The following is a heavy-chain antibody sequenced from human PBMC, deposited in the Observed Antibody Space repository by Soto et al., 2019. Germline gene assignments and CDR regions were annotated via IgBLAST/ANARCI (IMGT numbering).Heavy chain of an antibody. V-gene: IGHV4-39*01. D-gene: IGHD1-7*01. J-gene: IGHJ4*02. CDR3: ARHDRGITGTTLGPDY. CDR1: GGSISSSSYY. Sequence: SETLSLTCTVSGGSISSSSYYWGWIRQPPGKGLEWIGSIYYSGSTYYNPSLKSRVTISVDTSKNQFSLKLSSVTAADTAVYYCARHDRGITGTTLGPDYWGQGTLVTVSS. CDR2: IYYSGST.